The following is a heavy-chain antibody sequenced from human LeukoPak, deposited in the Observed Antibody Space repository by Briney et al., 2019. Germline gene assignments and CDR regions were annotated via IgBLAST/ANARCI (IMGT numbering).Heavy chain of an antibody. CDR2: IGISSGNT. CDR1: GFNFIDYS. D-gene: IGHD5-12*01. J-gene: IGHJ4*01. Sequence: PGGSLRLSCAASGFNFIDYSMNWVRQAPGKGLEWISYIGISSGNTKYADSVKGRFTISRDKARNSLYLQMNSLRVEDTAMYYCARDQRYDFDNWGHGTLVIVSS. CDR3: ARDQRYDFDN. V-gene: IGHV3-48*01.